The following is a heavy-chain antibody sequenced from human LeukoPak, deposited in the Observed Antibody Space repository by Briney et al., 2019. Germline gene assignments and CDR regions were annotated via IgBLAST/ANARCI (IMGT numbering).Heavy chain of an antibody. V-gene: IGHV3-30-3*01. D-gene: IGHD6-19*01. CDR2: ISYDGSNK. J-gene: IGHJ4*02. Sequence: GRSLRLSCAASGFTFSSYAMHWVRQAPGKGLEWVAVISYDGSNKYYADSVKGRFTISRDNSKNTLYLQMNSLRAEDTAVYYCARVIGNGWYYFDYWGQGTLVTVSS. CDR3: ARVIGNGWYYFDY. CDR1: GFTFSSYA.